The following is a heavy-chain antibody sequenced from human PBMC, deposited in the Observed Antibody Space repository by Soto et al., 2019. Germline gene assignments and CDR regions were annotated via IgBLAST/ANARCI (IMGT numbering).Heavy chain of an antibody. V-gene: IGHV1-18*01. CDR3: ATYSSGWVHYGMDV. J-gene: IGHJ6*02. Sequence: QVQLVQSGAEVKKPGASVKVSCKASGYTFTSYGISWVRQAPGQGLEWMGWISAYNGNTSYAQKLQGRVTMTTDTSTSTAYMELRSLRADDTAVYYCATYSSGWVHYGMDVWGQGTTVTVSS. D-gene: IGHD6-19*01. CDR1: GYTFTSYG. CDR2: ISAYNGNT.